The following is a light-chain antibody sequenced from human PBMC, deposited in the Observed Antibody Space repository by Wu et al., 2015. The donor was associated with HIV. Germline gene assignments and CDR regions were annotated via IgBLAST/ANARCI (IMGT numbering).Light chain of an antibody. J-gene: IGKJ2*03. CDR2: DAS. Sequence: EIVVTQSPATLSLSPGERATLSCRASQNVNTYLAWYQQKPGQAPRLLIYDASNRATGIPARFSGSGAGTDFTLTISSLEAEDSAVYYCQQRSSFSFGQGTKLEIK. CDR1: QNVNTY. CDR3: QQRSSFS. V-gene: IGKV3-11*01.